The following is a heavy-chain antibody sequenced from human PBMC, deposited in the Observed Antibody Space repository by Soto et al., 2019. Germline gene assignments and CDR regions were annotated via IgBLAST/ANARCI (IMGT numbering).Heavy chain of an antibody. V-gene: IGHV4-34*01. Sequence: SETLSLTCAVYGGSFSGYYWSWIRQPPGKGLEWIGEINHSGSTNYNPSLKSRVTISVDTSKNQFSLKLSSVIAADTAVYYCARGYCSGGSCYSGAFDIWGQGTMVTVSS. CDR3: ARGYCSGGSCYSGAFDI. D-gene: IGHD2-15*01. CDR2: INHSGST. J-gene: IGHJ3*02. CDR1: GGSFSGYY.